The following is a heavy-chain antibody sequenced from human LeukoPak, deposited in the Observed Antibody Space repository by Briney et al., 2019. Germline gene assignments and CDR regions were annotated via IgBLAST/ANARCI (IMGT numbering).Heavy chain of an antibody. CDR3: ARGGRYCSSTSCYPDFDY. V-gene: IGHV1-69*13. D-gene: IGHD2-2*01. CDR1: GYTFTGYY. Sequence: SVTVSFKASGYTFTGYYMHWVRQAPGQGLEWMGGIIPILGTANYAQKFQGRVTITADEPTSTAYMELSSLRSEDTAVYYCARGGRYCSSTSCYPDFDYWGQGTLVTVSS. J-gene: IGHJ4*02. CDR2: IIPILGTA.